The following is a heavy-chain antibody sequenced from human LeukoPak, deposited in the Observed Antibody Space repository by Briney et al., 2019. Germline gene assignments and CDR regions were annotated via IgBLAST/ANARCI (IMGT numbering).Heavy chain of an antibody. CDR3: AKGNSSSWYAPLDY. D-gene: IGHD6-13*01. CDR2: ISGSGGSI. V-gene: IGHV3-23*01. Sequence: PGGSLRLSCAASGFTFSSYAMSWVRQAPGKGLEWVSAISGSGGSIYYADSVKGRFTISRDNSKNTLYLQMNSLRAEDTAVYYCAKGNSSSWYAPLDYWGQGTLVTVSS. CDR1: GFTFSSYA. J-gene: IGHJ4*02.